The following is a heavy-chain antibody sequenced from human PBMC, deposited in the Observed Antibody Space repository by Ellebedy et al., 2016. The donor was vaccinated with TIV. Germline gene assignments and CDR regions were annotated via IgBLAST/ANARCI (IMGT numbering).Heavy chain of an antibody. J-gene: IGHJ4*02. CDR1: GFTFSSYW. Sequence: GESLKISXVASGFTFSSYWMTWVRQAPGKGLEWVSSISSGGNYAHYSDSVMGRFTISRDNARDSVYLQMNSLRAEDTALYYCATLREDYNILTGYYRKNFDYWGQGTLVTVSS. V-gene: IGHV3-21*06. CDR3: ATLREDYNILTGYYRKNFDY. CDR2: ISSGGNYA. D-gene: IGHD3-9*01.